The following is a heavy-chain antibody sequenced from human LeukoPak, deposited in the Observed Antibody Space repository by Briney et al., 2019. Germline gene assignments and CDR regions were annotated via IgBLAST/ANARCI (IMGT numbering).Heavy chain of an antibody. CDR2: IGTAGDT. V-gene: IGHV3-13*01. Sequence: PGGSLRLSCAASGFTFNTYDMHWVRQGTGKGLEWVSTIGTAGDTYYTGSVKGRFTISRENAKNTLYLQMNSLRVEDTAVYYCATVFDFWGQGTLVTVSS. CDR3: ATVFDF. J-gene: IGHJ4*02. CDR1: GFTFNTYD.